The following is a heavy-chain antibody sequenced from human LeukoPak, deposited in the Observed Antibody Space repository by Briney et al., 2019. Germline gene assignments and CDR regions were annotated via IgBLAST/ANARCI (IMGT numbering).Heavy chain of an antibody. CDR1: GYTFTGYY. D-gene: IGHD6-19*01. CDR2: INPNSGGT. J-gene: IGHJ4*02. Sequence: GSVKVSCKASGYTFTGYYMHWVRQAPGQGLEWMGRINPNSGGTNYAQKFQGRVTMTRDTSISTAYMELSRLRSDDTAVYYCARGADSSGISDFDYWGQGALVSVSS. CDR3: ARGADSSGISDFDY. V-gene: IGHV1-2*06.